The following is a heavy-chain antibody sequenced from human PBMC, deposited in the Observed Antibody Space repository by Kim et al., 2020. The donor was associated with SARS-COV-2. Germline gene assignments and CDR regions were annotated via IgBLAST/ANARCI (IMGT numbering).Heavy chain of an antibody. V-gene: IGHV1-3*01. J-gene: IGHJ4*02. Sequence: KFQGRVTITRDTSASTAYMELSSLRSEDTAVYYCASETGSTPIDYWGQGTLVTVSS. D-gene: IGHD3-9*01. CDR3: ASETGSTPIDY.